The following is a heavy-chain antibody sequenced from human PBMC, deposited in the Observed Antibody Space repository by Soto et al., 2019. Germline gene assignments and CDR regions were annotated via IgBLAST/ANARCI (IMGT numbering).Heavy chain of an antibody. D-gene: IGHD1-26*01. J-gene: IGHJ4*02. V-gene: IGHV3-74*01. CDR3: TRDRGGNFYGGFDY. Sequence: GGSLRLSCAVSGFTFNNYWMHWVRQAPGKGLVWVSRINIEGSTTDYADSVRGRFAISRDNAKNTLYLQINSLRDEDTAVYYCTRDRGGNFYGGFDYWGRGTLVTVSS. CDR1: GFTFNNYW. CDR2: INIEGSTT.